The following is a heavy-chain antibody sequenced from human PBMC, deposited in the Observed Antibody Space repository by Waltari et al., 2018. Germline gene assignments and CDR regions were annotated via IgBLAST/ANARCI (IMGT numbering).Heavy chain of an antibody. V-gene: IGHV4-59*11. J-gene: IGHJ4*02. D-gene: IGHD3-22*01. CDR1: GGSISSHY. CDR2: IYYSGST. Sequence: QVQLQESGPGLVKPSETLSLTCTVSGGSISSHYWSWIRQPPGKGLEWIGYIYYSGSTNYNPSLKSRVTISVDTSKNQFSLKLSSVNAADTAVYYCARVGGGLFFSYWGQGTLVTVSS. CDR3: ARVGGGLFFSY.